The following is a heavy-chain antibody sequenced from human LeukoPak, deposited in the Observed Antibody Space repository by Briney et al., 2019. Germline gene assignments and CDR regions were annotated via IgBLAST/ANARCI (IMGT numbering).Heavy chain of an antibody. CDR1: GFTFSSYA. V-gene: IGHV3-23*01. Sequence: GGSLRLSCAASGFTFSSYAMSWVRQAPGKGLEWVSAISGSGGSTYYADSVKGRFTISRDNSKSTLYLQMNSLRAEDTAVYYCAKDGGLWVSAHWGDSWGRGTLVTVSS. D-gene: IGHD7-27*01. CDR3: AKDGGLWVSAHWGDS. J-gene: IGHJ4*02. CDR2: ISGSGGST.